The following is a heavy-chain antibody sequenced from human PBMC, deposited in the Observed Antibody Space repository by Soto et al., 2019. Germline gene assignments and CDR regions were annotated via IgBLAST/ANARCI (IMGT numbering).Heavy chain of an antibody. CDR3: ASGFGLSRGLDV. D-gene: IGHD3-16*01. CDR2: IYYSGST. CDR1: GGSISSYY. V-gene: IGHV4-59*01. Sequence: SETLSLTCPVSGGSISSYYWSWIRQPPGKGLEWIGYIYYSGSTNYNPSLKSRVTISVDTSKNQFSLKLSSVTAADRAVYYCASGFGLSRGLDVWGQGTTVTVSS. J-gene: IGHJ6*02.